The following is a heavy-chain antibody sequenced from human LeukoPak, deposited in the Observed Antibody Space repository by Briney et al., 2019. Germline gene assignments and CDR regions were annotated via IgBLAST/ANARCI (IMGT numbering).Heavy chain of an antibody. CDR3: ARDLRGWGGEERDDH. J-gene: IGHJ4*02. CDR2: ISSSSSYI. D-gene: IGHD2-21*01. V-gene: IGHV3-21*01. CDR1: GFTFSSYS. Sequence: PGGSLRLSCAASGFTFSSYSMNWGRQAPGKGLEWVSSISSSSSYISYADSVKDRFTISSDNAKNSLYLQMNSLRAEDTAVYYCARDLRGWGGEERDDHWGQGTLLTVSS.